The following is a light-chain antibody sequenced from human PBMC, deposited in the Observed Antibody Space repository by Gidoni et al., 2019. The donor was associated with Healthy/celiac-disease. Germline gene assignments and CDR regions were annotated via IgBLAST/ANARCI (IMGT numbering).Light chain of an antibody. V-gene: IGKV3-20*01. CDR1: QSVSSSD. CDR3: QQYGSSPPYT. J-gene: IGKJ2*01. Sequence: EIVLTQSPGTLSLSPGERATLSCRASQSVSSSDLAWYQQKPGQAPRLLIYGASSRATGIPDFTLTISRLEPEDFAVYYCQQYGSSPPYTFGQGTKLEIK. CDR2: GAS.